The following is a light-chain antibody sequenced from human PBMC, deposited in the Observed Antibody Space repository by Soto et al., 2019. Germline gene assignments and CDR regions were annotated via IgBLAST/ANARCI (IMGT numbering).Light chain of an antibody. J-gene: IGKJ1*01. Sequence: ETVLTQSPGTLSLSTGERATLYCRSTQGISSSYLAWYQQRPGQTPRLLIFGASSRATGIPDRFSGSGSGTDFTLTISRLEPEDFAVYYCRQYDSSPLTFGQGTKVDIK. CDR2: GAS. CDR3: RQYDSSPLT. V-gene: IGKV3-20*01. CDR1: QGISSSY.